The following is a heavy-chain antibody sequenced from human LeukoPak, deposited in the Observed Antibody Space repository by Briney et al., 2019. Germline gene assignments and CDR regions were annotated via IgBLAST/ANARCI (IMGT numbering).Heavy chain of an antibody. D-gene: IGHD3-16*02. CDR2: IRKDGNEI. J-gene: IGHJ4*02. Sequence: GGSLRLSCAASGFAFSSSWMTWVRQAPGKGLEWVANIRKDGNEIYYVDSVKGRFTISRDNAKNSLYLQLNSLRAEDTAVYYCARDGRSRGLSHVNFDYWGQGILVTVSS. V-gene: IGHV3-7*01. CDR3: ARDGRSRGLSHVNFDY. CDR1: GFAFSSSW.